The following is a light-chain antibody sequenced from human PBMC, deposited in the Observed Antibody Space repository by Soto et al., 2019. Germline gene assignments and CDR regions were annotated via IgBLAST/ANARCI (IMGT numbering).Light chain of an antibody. CDR3: QQDKNRTKFT. Sequence: EIVMTQSPATLSVSPGDRVTISCRASQSVSHSLAWYQQKPGQAPRLLIYTASTRATGIPARFSGSGCRTDVALTISSLELEDFAFYYYQQDKNRTKFTFGHGTKVDIK. V-gene: IGKV3-11*01. J-gene: IGKJ3*01. CDR2: TAS. CDR1: QSVSHS.